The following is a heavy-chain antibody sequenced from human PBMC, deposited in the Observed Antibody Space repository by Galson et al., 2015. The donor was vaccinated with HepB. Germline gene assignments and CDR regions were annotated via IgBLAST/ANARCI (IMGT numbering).Heavy chain of an antibody. V-gene: IGHV3-9*01. CDR1: GFRFDDYR. CDR3: AKFDRKLNSTTQYYYYYGLDV. CDR2: ISWNGAGI. D-gene: IGHD2-2*01. Sequence: SLRLSCAASGFRFDDYRLHWVRQVPGEGLERVSGISWNGAGIGYGTSVQGRFLISRVDAKNFLYLQGNSLRAEDTALYYCAKFDRKLNSTTQYYYYYGLDVWGQGTTVSVSS. J-gene: IGHJ6*02.